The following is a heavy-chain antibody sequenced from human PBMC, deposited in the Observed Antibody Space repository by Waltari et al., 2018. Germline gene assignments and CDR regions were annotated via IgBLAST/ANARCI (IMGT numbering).Heavy chain of an antibody. D-gene: IGHD6-6*01. CDR1: GYTFTSYG. CDR3: ARSSLGAARVDFDY. CDR2: VSAYNGST. Sequence: QVQLVQSGAEVKKPGASVKVSCKASGYTFTSYGISWVRQAPGHGLEWMGGVSAYNGSTNYAQKLQGRVTITTDTSTSTAYMELRSLGSDDTAVYYCARSSLGAARVDFDYWGQGTLVTVSS. V-gene: IGHV1-18*01. J-gene: IGHJ4*02.